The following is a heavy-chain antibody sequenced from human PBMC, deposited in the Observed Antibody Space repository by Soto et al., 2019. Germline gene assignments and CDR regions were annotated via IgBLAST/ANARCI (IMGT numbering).Heavy chain of an antibody. J-gene: IGHJ6*02. V-gene: IGHV6-1*01. D-gene: IGHD6-6*01. CDR1: GDSVSSPSAA. Sequence: PSQTLSLTCAISGDSVSSPSAAWNWIRQSPSRGLEWLGRTYYRSKWYYGYAVSVKSRITINPDTSKNQFSLQSNSVTPEDTAVYYCAIIHSSSSSDMDVWGQGTTVTVSS. CDR2: TYYRSKWYY. CDR3: AIIHSSSSSDMDV.